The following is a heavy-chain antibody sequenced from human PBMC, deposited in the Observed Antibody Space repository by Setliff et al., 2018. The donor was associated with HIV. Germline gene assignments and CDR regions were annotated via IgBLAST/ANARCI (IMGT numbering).Heavy chain of an antibody. CDR2: IYHSGST. Sequence: SETLSLTCTVSGDSINSGDYYWSWIRQPPGKGLEWIGYIYHSGSTHYNPSLNSRVAFSVDTSKNQFSLKLYSVTAADTAFYYCARADSSSWFFATFDIWGQGTMVTVSS. CDR3: ARADSSSWFFATFDI. J-gene: IGHJ3*02. V-gene: IGHV4-30-4*01. D-gene: IGHD6-13*01. CDR1: GDSINSGDYY.